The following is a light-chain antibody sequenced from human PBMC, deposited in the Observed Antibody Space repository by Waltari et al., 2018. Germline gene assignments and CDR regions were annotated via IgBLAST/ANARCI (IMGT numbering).Light chain of an antibody. CDR1: SSHVGGYNY. CDR2: DDS. Sequence: QSALTQPASVSGSPGQSITISCTGTSSHVGGYNYVSWYQQHPGKAPKLMIYDDSNRPSGVSNRFSGSKSGNTASLTISGLQAEDEADYYCTSYTSSSSLVFGTGTKVTVL. V-gene: IGLV2-14*01. J-gene: IGLJ1*01. CDR3: TSYTSSSSLV.